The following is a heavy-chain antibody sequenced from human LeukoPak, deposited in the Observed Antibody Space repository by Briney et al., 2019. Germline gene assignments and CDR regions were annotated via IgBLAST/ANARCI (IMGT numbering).Heavy chain of an antibody. D-gene: IGHD3-3*01. CDR3: ARSDVLNSLSFFGAKNLGFDI. CDR2: ISAYNGNT. CDR1: GYTFTSYG. V-gene: IGHV1-18*01. Sequence: GASVKVSCKASGYTFTSYGISWVRQAPGQALEWMGWISAYNGNTNYAQKLQGRVTMTTDTSTSTAYMELRSLRSDDTAVYYCARSDVLNSLSFFGAKNLGFDIWGQGTMVTVSS. J-gene: IGHJ3*02.